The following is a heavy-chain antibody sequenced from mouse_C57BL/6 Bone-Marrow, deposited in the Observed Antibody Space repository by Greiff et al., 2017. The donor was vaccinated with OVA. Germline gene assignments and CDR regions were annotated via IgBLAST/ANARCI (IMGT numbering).Heavy chain of an antibody. D-gene: IGHD1-1*01. V-gene: IGHV1-69*01. Sequence: QVQLQQSGAELVMPGASVKLSCKASGYSFTSYWMHWVKQRPGQGLEWIGEIDPSDSYTNYNQKFTGKSTLTVDKSSSTAYMQLSSLTSEDSAVYYCARCYYGSSYWYFDVWGTGTTVTVSS. CDR1: GYSFTSYW. J-gene: IGHJ1*03. CDR2: IDPSDSYT. CDR3: ARCYYGSSYWYFDV.